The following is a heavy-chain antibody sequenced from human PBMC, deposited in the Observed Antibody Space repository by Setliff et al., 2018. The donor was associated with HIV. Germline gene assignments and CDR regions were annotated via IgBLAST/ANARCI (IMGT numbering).Heavy chain of an antibody. CDR1: GYTFTSYG. J-gene: IGHJ6*03. D-gene: IGHD3-22*01. Sequence: ASVKVSCKASGYTFTSYGISWVRQAPGQGLEWMGWISAYNGNTNYAQKVRDRVTMTADTSTSTAYMELSSLRSEDTAVYYCATGGYYYYDKSDYYYHIDVWGKGTTVTVSS. V-gene: IGHV1-18*01. CDR2: ISAYNGNT. CDR3: ATGGYYYYDKSDYYYHIDV.